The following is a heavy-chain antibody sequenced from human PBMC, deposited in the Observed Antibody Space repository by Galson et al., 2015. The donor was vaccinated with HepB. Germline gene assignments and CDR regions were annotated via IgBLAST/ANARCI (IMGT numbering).Heavy chain of an antibody. CDR1: GYIFTDYY. J-gene: IGHJ6*02. D-gene: IGHD3-3*01. CDR2: INPNSGAT. CDR3: ARGGKLRVTTFGVVTKQSYPGMDV. V-gene: IGHV1-2*02. Sequence: SVKVSCKASGYIFTDYYVHWVRQAPGQGLEWMGWINPNSGATNTAQKFQGRVTMTRDTSISIVYLDLSRLRSDDTAVYYCARGGKLRVTTFGVVTKQSYPGMDVWGQGTTVIVSS.